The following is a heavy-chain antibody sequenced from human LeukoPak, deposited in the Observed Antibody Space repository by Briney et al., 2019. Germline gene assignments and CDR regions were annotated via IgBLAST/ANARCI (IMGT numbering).Heavy chain of an antibody. CDR2: ISGRGGST. D-gene: IGHD6-19*01. J-gene: IGHJ4*02. CDR1: GFTFSSHA. Sequence: GGSLRLSCAASGFTFSSHAMNWVRQAPGKGLEWVSNISGRGGSTYYADSVKGRFTISRDNSKNTLYLQMDSLRAEDTAVYYCAKSVGGTGDPVDYWGQGTLVIVSA. CDR3: AKSVGGTGDPVDY. V-gene: IGHV3-23*01.